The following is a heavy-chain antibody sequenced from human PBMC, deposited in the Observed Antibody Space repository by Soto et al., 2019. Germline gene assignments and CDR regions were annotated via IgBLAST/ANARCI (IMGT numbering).Heavy chain of an antibody. J-gene: IGHJ3*02. V-gene: IGHV3-23*01. CDR3: AKSRNPGPPGDSDI. Sequence: GGSLRLSCAASGFTFSSYSMTWVRQAPGKGLEWDSGLGGSGSGSSTYYAESVRGRFTISRDNSKDTLFLQMYSLTAADTAVYYCAKSRNPGPPGDSDIWGQGTMVTV. CDR1: GFTFSSYS. CDR2: LGGSGSGSST. D-gene: IGHD1-1*01.